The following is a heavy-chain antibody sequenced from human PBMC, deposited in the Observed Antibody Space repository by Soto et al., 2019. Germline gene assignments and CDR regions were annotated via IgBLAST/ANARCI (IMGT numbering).Heavy chain of an antibody. Sequence: QVQLVQSGAEEKKPGASVKVSCKASGYTFTSYAMHWVRQAPGQRLEWMGWINAGNGNLKYSQQLQGRVTITRDTYPSPAYMELTRRRAEGTAMYYCATGAEPLDHWGPGTLVTVSS. D-gene: IGHD4-17*01. CDR2: INAGNGNL. V-gene: IGHV1-3*05. J-gene: IGHJ4*02. CDR1: GYTFTSYA. CDR3: ATGAEPLDH.